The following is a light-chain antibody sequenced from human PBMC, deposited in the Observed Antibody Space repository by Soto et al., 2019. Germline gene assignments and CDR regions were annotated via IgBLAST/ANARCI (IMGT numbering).Light chain of an antibody. CDR1: QGISSY. V-gene: IGKV1-9*01. CDR2: AAS. Sequence: IQLTQSPSSLSASVGDRVTITCRASQGISSYLAWYQQKPGKAPKLLIYAASTLQSGVPSRFSGSGSGTDVTLTISSLQQEDFATYYCQQLNSYTLTFGGGTKVDIK. CDR3: QQLNSYTLT. J-gene: IGKJ4*01.